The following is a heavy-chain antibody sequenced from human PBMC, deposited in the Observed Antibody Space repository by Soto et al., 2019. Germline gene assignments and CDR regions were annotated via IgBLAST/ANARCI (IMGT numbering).Heavy chain of an antibody. D-gene: IGHD6-13*01. J-gene: IGHJ2*01. V-gene: IGHV1-69*08. Sequence: QVQLVQSGAEVKKPGSSVKVSCKASGGTFSSYTISWVRQAPGQGLEWMGRIIPILGIANYAQKFQGRVKITADKSTSTAYMELSSLRSEDTAVYYCAREGGIPFFDLWGRGTLVTVSS. CDR1: GGTFSSYT. CDR3: AREGGIPFFDL. CDR2: IIPILGIA.